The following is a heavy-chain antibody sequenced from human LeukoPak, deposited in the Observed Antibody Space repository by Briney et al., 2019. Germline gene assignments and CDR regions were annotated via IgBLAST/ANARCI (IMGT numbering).Heavy chain of an antibody. Sequence: GGSLRLSCAASGFTFSSYAMSWVRQAPGKGLGWVSAISGSGGSTYYADSVKGRFTISRDNSKNTLYLQMNSLRAEDTAVYYCAKTGSSTTFYYYYMDVWGKGTTVTVSS. V-gene: IGHV3-23*01. CDR2: ISGSGGST. CDR1: GFTFSSYA. J-gene: IGHJ6*03. D-gene: IGHD2-2*01. CDR3: AKTGSSTTFYYYYMDV.